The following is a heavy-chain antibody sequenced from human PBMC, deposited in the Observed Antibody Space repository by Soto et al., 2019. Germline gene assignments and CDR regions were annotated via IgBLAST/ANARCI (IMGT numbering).Heavy chain of an antibody. CDR1: GGSISSYY. J-gene: IGHJ5*02. CDR2: IYYSGST. Sequence: PTETLSLTCTVSGGSISSYYWSWIRQPPGKGLEWIGYIYYSGSTNYHPSLKSRVTISVDTSKTQFSLKLSSVTAADTAAYYCAPACVLPPDIDNRVDHWGQGILVSVS. V-gene: IGHV4-59*01. CDR3: APACVLPPDIDNRVDH. D-gene: IGHD2-2*01.